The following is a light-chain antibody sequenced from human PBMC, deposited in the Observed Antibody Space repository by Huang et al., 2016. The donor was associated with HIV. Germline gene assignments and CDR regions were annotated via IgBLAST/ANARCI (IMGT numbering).Light chain of an antibody. Sequence: DIVMTQSPLSLPVSPGEPASISCRSSQSLLHSNGYNYLDWYLQKPGQSPQLLIYLSYNRASGVPDRFSGSASVLDFTLKISRVEAEDVGVYYCMQALQTPRTFGQGTRLEIK. CDR3: MQALQTPRT. V-gene: IGKV2-28*01. J-gene: IGKJ5*01. CDR2: LSY. CDR1: QSLLHSNGYNY.